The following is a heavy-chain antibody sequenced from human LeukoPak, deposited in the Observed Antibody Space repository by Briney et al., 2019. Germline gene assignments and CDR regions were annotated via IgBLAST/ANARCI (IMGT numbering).Heavy chain of an antibody. V-gene: IGHV3-23*01. CDR2: IGAGGTFT. CDR3: AKNGRAYD. Sequence: GGSLRLSCTASGFTFSSYAMNWVRQAPRKGLERVSGIGAGGTFTYYEDPAKGRFTISRDNSKNTVYLQMNSLRAEDTALYYCAKNGRAYDWGQGILVTVSS. D-gene: IGHD2-21*01. CDR1: GFTFSSYA. J-gene: IGHJ4*02.